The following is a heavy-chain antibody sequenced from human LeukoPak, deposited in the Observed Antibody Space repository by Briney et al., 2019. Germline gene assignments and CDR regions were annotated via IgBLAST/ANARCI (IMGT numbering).Heavy chain of an antibody. Sequence: GGSLRLSCAASGFTFSSYGMHWVRQAPGKGLEWVAFIRYDGSNKYYADSVKGRFTISRDNSKNTLYLQMNSLRAEDTAVYYCAKDPHGAYYDFWSGYYSVFDYWGQGTLVTVSS. D-gene: IGHD3-3*01. CDR2: IRYDGSNK. V-gene: IGHV3-30*02. J-gene: IGHJ4*02. CDR3: AKDPHGAYYDFWSGYYSVFDY. CDR1: GFTFSSYG.